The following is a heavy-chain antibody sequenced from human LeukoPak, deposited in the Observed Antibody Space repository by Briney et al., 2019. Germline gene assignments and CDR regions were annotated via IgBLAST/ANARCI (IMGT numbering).Heavy chain of an antibody. CDR2: IGISSGNT. Sequence: PGGSLRLSCAASGFTFSSYSMNWVRQAPGKGLEWISYIGISSGNTKYADSVKGRFTISGDKAKNSVYLQMNSLRVEDTAVYYCARDTKYAFDKWGQGTLVTVSS. CDR1: GFTFSSYS. CDR3: ARDTKYAFDK. J-gene: IGHJ4*02. D-gene: IGHD2-2*01. V-gene: IGHV3-48*01.